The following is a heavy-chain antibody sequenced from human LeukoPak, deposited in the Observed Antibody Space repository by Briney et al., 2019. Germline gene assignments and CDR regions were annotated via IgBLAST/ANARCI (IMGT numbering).Heavy chain of an antibody. V-gene: IGHV1-18*01. CDR3: ASFGGSGWYAY. Sequence: ASVKVSCKASGYTFNSYGISWVRQAPGQGLEWMGWISAYSANTNYAQKLQGRVTMTTDTSTSTAYMELRSLRSDDTAVYYCASFGGSGWYAYWGQGTLVTVSS. CDR1: GYTFNSYG. CDR2: ISAYSANT. D-gene: IGHD6-19*01. J-gene: IGHJ4*02.